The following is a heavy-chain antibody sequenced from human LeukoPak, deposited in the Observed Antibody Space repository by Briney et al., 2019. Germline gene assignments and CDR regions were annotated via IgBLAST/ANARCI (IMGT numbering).Heavy chain of an antibody. Sequence: PSETLSLTCIVSGGSISSYYWSWIRQPPGKGLEWIGYIYYSGSTNYNPSLKSRVTISVDTSKNQFSLKLSSVTAADTAVYYCAREETANNWFDPWGQGTLVTVSS. V-gene: IGHV4-59*01. J-gene: IGHJ5*02. CDR2: IYYSGST. CDR1: GGSISSYY. D-gene: IGHD5-24*01. CDR3: AREETANNWFDP.